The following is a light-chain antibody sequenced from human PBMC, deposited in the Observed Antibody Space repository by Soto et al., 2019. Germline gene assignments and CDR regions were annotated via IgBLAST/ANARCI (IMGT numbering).Light chain of an antibody. CDR3: QHYDTYSPMWT. Sequence: DIQMTQSPSSLSASVGDRVTITCRASQGIRNDLGWYQQKPGKAPKRLIYAASSLQSGVPSRFSGSGSGTEFTLTISSLQPDDFGTYYCQHYDTYSPMWTFGQGTKVDVK. V-gene: IGKV1-17*01. J-gene: IGKJ1*01. CDR1: QGIRND. CDR2: AAS.